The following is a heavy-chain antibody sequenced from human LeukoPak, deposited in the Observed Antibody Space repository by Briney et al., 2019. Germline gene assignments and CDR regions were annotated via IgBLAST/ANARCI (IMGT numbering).Heavy chain of an antibody. J-gene: IGHJ6*04. CDR1: GSTFDVYG. D-gene: IGHD1-14*01. CDR3: GRWYSKKGMDV. Sequence: RGSLRLSCAASGSTFDVYGMSWARQVSGRGLEWVSCINWNGGSTGYADSVKGRSTISRATAKNSLYLQMISLRAAEPSLSSCGRWYSKKGMDVWGKGTTVTVSS. V-gene: IGHV3-20*04. CDR2: INWNGGST.